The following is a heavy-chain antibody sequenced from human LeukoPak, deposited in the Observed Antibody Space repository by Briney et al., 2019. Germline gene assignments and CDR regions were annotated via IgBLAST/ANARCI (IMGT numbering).Heavy chain of an antibody. D-gene: IGHD2-8*01. V-gene: IGHV4-34*01. Sequence: SETLSLTCAVYGASFNTFYWTWIRQSPDKGLEWIGEVKHDGDTNVNPSLRSRVVMSVDASKNQFSLKMTSVTAADTAIYFCARGPVALPNDRLSLFFDFWGQGTLVTVSS. CDR3: ARGPVALPNDRLSLFFDF. CDR2: VKHDGDT. J-gene: IGHJ5*01. CDR1: GASFNTFY.